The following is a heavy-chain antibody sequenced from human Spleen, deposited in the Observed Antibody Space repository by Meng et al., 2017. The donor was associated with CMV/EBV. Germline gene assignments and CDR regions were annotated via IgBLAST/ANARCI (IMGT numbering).Heavy chain of an antibody. Sequence: SETLSLTCAVYGGSFSGYYWSWIRQPPGKGLEWIGEINHSGSTYYNPSLKSRVTMSIDTSKNQFFLKLSSVTAADTAVYYCARVTRRNQLAGGFDPWGQGTLVTVSS. CDR2: INHSGST. CDR1: GGSFSGYY. V-gene: IGHV4-34*01. D-gene: IGHD2-2*01. CDR3: ARVTRRNQLAGGFDP. J-gene: IGHJ5*02.